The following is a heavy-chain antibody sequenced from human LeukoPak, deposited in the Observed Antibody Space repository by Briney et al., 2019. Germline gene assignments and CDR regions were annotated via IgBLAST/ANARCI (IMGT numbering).Heavy chain of an antibody. J-gene: IGHJ4*02. V-gene: IGHV3-53*01. Sequence: GGSLRLSCAASGFTVSSNYMTWVRQAPGKGLEWVSVIYSGGNTYYADSVKGRFTISRDNSKNTLYLQMNSLRAEDTAVYYCPPPLQGILTGPNWGQGTLVTVSS. CDR2: IYSGGNT. CDR3: PPPLQGILTGPN. D-gene: IGHD3-9*01. CDR1: GFTVSSNY.